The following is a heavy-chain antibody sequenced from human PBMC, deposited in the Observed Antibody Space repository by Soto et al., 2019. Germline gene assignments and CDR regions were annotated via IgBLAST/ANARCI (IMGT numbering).Heavy chain of an antibody. J-gene: IGHJ6*02. V-gene: IGHV3-9*01. CDR2: ISWNSGSI. Sequence: EVQLVESGGGLVQPGRSLRLSCAASGFTFDDYAMHWVRQAPGKGLEWVSGISWNSGSIGYADSVKGRFTISRDNAKTHLYLQMNSLRAEDTALYYCAKDAITMVRGVISYYGMDVWGQGTTVTVSS. CDR3: AKDAITMVRGVISYYGMDV. CDR1: GFTFDDYA. D-gene: IGHD3-10*01.